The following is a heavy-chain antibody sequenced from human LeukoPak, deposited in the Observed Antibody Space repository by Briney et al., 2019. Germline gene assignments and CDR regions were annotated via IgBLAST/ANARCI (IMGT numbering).Heavy chain of an antibody. Sequence: SETLSLTCTVSGGSISSSSYYWGWIRQPPGKGLEWIGSIYYSGSTYYNPSLKSRVTISVDTSKNQFSLKLSSVTAADTAVYYCATGPREYYDSSGYPYYFDYWGQGTLVTVSS. V-gene: IGHV4-39*01. CDR1: GGSISSSSYY. J-gene: IGHJ4*02. CDR2: IYYSGST. CDR3: ATGPREYYDSSGYPYYFDY. D-gene: IGHD3-22*01.